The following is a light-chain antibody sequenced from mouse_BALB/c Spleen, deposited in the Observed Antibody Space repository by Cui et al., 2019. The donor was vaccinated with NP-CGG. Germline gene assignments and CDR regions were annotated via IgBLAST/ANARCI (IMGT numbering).Light chain of an antibody. J-gene: IGLJ1*01. CDR1: TGAVTTSNY. V-gene: IGLV1*01. CDR3: ALWYSNHWV. Sequence: QAVVTQASALSTSPGETVTLTCRSSTGAVTTSNYANWVQEKPEHLFTGLIGGTNNRAPGVPDRFSGSLIGDKTALTITGAQTEDEAIYFCALWYSNHWVFGGGTKLTVL. CDR2: GTN.